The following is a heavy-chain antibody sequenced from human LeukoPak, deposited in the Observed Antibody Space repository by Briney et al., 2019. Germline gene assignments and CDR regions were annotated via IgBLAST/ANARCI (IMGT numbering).Heavy chain of an antibody. CDR3: ARGYGYGFDY. V-gene: IGHV6-1*01. D-gene: IGHD5-18*01. Sequence: SQTLSLTCALSGDSVSSNSAAWHWIRQSPSRGLEWLGRTYYRSKLYNDYAVSVKSRITVNPDTSKNQYSLQLNSVTPEDTAVYYCARGYGYGFDYWGQGTLVTVSS. CDR2: TYYRSKLYN. J-gene: IGHJ4*02. CDR1: GDSVSSNSAA.